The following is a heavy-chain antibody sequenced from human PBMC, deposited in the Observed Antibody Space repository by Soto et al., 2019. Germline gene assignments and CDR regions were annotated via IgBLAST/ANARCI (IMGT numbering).Heavy chain of an antibody. CDR3: ARIGVSSGHESPDFDS. J-gene: IGHJ4*02. Sequence: QVQLVQSGAEVKKPGASVKVSCKASGYTFNLYGITWVRQAPGQGLEWMGWISGFNGNTNYAAVLQGRVTMTTDTSTSTAYMELRGLRSDVTAVYYCARIGVSSGHESPDFDSWGQGTLVTVSS. V-gene: IGHV1-18*01. D-gene: IGHD3-16*01. CDR1: GYTFNLYG. CDR2: ISGFNGNT.